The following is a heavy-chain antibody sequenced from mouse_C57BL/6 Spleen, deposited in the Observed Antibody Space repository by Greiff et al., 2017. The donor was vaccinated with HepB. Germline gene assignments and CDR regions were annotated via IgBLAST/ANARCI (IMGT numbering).Heavy chain of an antibody. D-gene: IGHD1-1*01. Sequence: EVQLQQSGPELVKPGASVKISCKASGYSFTGYYMNWVKQSPEKSLEWIGEINPSTGGTTYNQKFKAKATLTVDKSSSTAYMQLKSLTSEDSAVYYCARLDYGSSLYWYFDVWGTGTTVTVSS. CDR2: INPSTGGT. V-gene: IGHV1-42*01. CDR1: GYSFTGYY. J-gene: IGHJ1*03. CDR3: ARLDYGSSLYWYFDV.